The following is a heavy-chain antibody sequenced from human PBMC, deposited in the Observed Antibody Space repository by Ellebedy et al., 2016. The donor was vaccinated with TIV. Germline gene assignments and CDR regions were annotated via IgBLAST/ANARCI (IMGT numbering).Heavy chain of an antibody. CDR1: GYNFAGYY. V-gene: IGHV1-2*02. Sequence: ASVKVSCXASGYNFAGYYIHWVRQAPGQGLEWMGWINSNSGDTNYGQKFLGRVTMTRDTSISTVYMELSSLRSEDTAVYYCARYISGSGFHHWGQGTLVTVSS. CDR2: INSNSGDT. J-gene: IGHJ4*02. D-gene: IGHD5-18*01. CDR3: ARYISGSGFHH.